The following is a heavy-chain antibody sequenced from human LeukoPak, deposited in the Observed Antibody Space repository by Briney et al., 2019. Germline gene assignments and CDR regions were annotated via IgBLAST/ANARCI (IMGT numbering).Heavy chain of an antibody. CDR2: IIPIFGTA. J-gene: IGHJ4*02. V-gene: IGHV1-69*05. D-gene: IGHD3-16*02. CDR3: ARGDYDYVWGTYRLDY. Sequence: SVKVSCKASGGTFSSYAISWVRQAPGQGLEWMGGIIPIFGTANYAQKFQGRVTITTDESTSTAYMELSSLRSEDTAVYYCARGDYDYVWGTYRLDYWGQGTLVTVSS. CDR1: GGTFSSYA.